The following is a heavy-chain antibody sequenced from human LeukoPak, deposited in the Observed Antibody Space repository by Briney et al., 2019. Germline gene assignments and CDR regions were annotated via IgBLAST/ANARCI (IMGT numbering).Heavy chain of an antibody. V-gene: IGHV4-59*12. Sequence: PSETLSLTCTVSGGSITNYYWSWIRQPPGQGLEWIGYIHYSGSTNYNPSLKSRVSISVDMSTHQFSLKLTSVTAADTAVYYCARSKAVAGKLGDYWGQGTLVTVSS. D-gene: IGHD6-19*01. J-gene: IGHJ4*02. CDR1: GGSITNYY. CDR3: ARSKAVAGKLGDY. CDR2: IHYSGST.